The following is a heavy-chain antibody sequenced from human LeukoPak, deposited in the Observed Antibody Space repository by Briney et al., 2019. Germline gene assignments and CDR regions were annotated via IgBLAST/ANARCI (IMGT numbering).Heavy chain of an antibody. J-gene: IGHJ4*02. CDR3: ARDNGGGYFDY. V-gene: IGHV4-61*08. CDR1: GFSLSTGGVG. Sequence: SGPTLVNPTQTLTLTCTFSGFSLSTGGVGVGWIRQPPGKGLEWIGYIYYSGSTNYNSSLKSRVTISVDTSKNQFSVKLSSVTAADTAVYYCARDNGGGYFDYWGQGTLVTVSS. CDR2: IYYSGST. D-gene: IGHD2-21*01.